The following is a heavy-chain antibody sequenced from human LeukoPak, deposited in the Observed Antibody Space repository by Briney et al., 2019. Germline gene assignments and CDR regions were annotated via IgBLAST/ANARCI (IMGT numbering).Heavy chain of an antibody. V-gene: IGHV4-30-4*01. J-gene: IGHJ3*02. Sequence: SETLSLTCTVSGGSISSGDYYWSWIRQSPGKGLEWIGYIYYSGSTYYNPSLKSRVTISVDTSKNQFSLKLSSVTAADTAVYYCARDDGVSGWFGELGPFDIWGQGTMVSVSS. CDR3: ARDDGVSGWFGELGPFDI. D-gene: IGHD3-10*01. CDR2: IYYSGST. CDR1: GGSISSGDYY.